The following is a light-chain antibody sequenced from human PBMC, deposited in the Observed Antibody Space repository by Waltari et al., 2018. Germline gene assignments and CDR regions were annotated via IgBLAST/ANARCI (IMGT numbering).Light chain of an antibody. J-gene: IGKJ4*01. Sequence: DIQMTQSPSSLSASVGDKVTIPCRASQGIRNALGWYQQKPGNAPKRLIYTASSLQSGVPSRCSGSGYGTEFTLTISSLQPEDFATYYCLQHNSYPLTFGGGTKVEIK. CDR3: LQHNSYPLT. CDR2: TAS. V-gene: IGKV1-17*01. CDR1: QGIRNA.